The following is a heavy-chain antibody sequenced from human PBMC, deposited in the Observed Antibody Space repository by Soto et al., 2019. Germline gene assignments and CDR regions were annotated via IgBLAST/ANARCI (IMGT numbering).Heavy chain of an antibody. CDR3: AKRDSSYGCDY. Sequence: ASVKVSCKASGYTFTSYYMHWVRQAPGQGLEWMGIINPSGGSTSYAQKFQGRVTMTRDNSKNTLYLQMNSLRAEDTAVYYCAKRDSSYGCDYWGQGTLDTVSS. CDR1: GYTFTSYY. J-gene: IGHJ4*02. CDR2: INPSGGST. D-gene: IGHD5-18*01. V-gene: IGHV1-46*01.